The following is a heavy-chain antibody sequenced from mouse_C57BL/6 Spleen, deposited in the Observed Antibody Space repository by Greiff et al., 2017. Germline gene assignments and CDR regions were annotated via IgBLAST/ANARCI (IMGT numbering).Heavy chain of an antibody. D-gene: IGHD2-10*01. CDR2: IYPSDSET. V-gene: IGHV1-61*01. J-gene: IGHJ1*03. Sequence: QVQLQQPGAELVRPGSSVKLSCKASGYTFTSYWMDWVKQRPGQGLEWIGNIYPSDSETHYNQKFKDKATLTVDKSSSTAYMQLSSLTSEDSAVYYCARSGGPLLYFEVWGTGTTVTVSS. CDR3: ARSGGPLLYFEV. CDR1: GYTFTSYW.